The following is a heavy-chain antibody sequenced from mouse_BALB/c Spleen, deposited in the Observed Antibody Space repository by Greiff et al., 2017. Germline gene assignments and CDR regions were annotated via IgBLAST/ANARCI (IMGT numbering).Heavy chain of an antibody. CDR2: ISSGSSTI. D-gene: IGHD2-10*02. J-gene: IGHJ4*01. V-gene: IGHV5-17*02. CDR1: GFTFSSFG. Sequence: EVQGVESGGGLVQPGGSRKLSCAASGFTFSSFGMHWVRQAPEKGLEWVAYISSGSSTIYYADTVKGRFTISRANPKNTLFLQMTSLRSEDTAMYYCARSYGNYYAMDYWGQGTSVTVSA. CDR3: ARSYGNYYAMDY.